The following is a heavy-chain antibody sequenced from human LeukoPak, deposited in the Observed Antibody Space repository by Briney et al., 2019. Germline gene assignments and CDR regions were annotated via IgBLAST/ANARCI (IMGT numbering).Heavy chain of an antibody. D-gene: IGHD3-10*01. J-gene: IGHJ4*02. Sequence: GGSLRLSCAASGFTFSNYGMSWVRQAPGKGLEWVSAISSSGYSAYYVDSVKGRFTISRDNSKNTLYLQMNSLRAEDTAVYYCAKDLDTMAPLDYWGQGTLVTASS. CDR1: GFTFSNYG. CDR2: ISSSGYSA. CDR3: AKDLDTMAPLDY. V-gene: IGHV3-23*01.